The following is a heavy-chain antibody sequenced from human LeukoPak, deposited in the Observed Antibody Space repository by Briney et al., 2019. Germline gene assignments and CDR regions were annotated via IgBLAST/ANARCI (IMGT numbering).Heavy chain of an antibody. J-gene: IGHJ4*02. CDR3: ARAQAQAYGSGSYYIPVISGSDY. Sequence: GASVKVSCKTSGYSVNAYNMHWVRQAPGQGLEWMGIINPSGGSTSYAQKFQGRVTMTRDTSTSTVYMELSSLRSEDTAVYYCARAQAQAYGSGSYYIPVISGSDYRGQGTLVTVSS. D-gene: IGHD3-10*01. CDR2: INPSGGST. V-gene: IGHV1-46*02. CDR1: GYSVNAYN.